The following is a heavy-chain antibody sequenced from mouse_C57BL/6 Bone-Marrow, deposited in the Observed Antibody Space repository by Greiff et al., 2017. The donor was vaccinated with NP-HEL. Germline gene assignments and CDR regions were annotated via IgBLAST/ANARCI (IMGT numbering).Heavy chain of an antibody. Sequence: VQLQQSGAELVRPGASVTLSCKASGYTFTDYEMHWVKQTPVHGLEWIGAIDPETGGTAYNQKFKGKAILTADKSSSTAYMELRSLTSEDSAVYYCTKGGYYGFDYWGQGTTLTVSS. CDR2: IDPETGGT. D-gene: IGHD2-3*01. V-gene: IGHV1-15*01. CDR1: GYTFTDYE. J-gene: IGHJ2*01. CDR3: TKGGYYGFDY.